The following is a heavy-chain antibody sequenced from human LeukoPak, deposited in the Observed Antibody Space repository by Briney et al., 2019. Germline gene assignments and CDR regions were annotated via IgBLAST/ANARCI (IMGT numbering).Heavy chain of an antibody. V-gene: IGHV3-30-3*01. CDR3: ARDIETGTLDY. J-gene: IGHJ4*02. CDR2: ISYDGSNK. Sequence: GRSLTLSCAASGFTFSSYAMHWVRQAPGKGLEWVAVISYDGSNKYYADSVKGRFTISRDNSKNTLYLQMNSLRAEDTAVYYCARDIETGTLDYWGQGTLVTVSS. CDR1: GFTFSSYA. D-gene: IGHD1-7*01.